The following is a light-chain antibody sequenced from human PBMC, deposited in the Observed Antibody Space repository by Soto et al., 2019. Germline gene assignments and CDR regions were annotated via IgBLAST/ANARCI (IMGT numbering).Light chain of an antibody. Sequence: QSALTQPASVSGSPGQSITISCTGTSSDVGGYNFVSWYQQHPGKVPKLMIFDVNRRPSGVSDRFSDSKSGNTASLTISGLQTEDEGDYYCCSYTSRSTHVFGSGTKLTVL. J-gene: IGLJ1*01. CDR2: DVN. V-gene: IGLV2-14*03. CDR3: CSYTSRSTHV. CDR1: SSDVGGYNF.